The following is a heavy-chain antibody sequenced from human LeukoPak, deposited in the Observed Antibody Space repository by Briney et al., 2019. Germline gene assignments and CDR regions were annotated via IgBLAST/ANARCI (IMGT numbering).Heavy chain of an antibody. CDR3: ARDMDSGGGN. Sequence: GGSLSLSCAVSGLTLSNYGMSWVRQAPGKGLEGVSGINWDGGNEDYADSVKGRFTMSRDNAANFLYLQMDSLRAEDTAFYYCARDMDSGGGNWGQGTLVIVSS. CDR1: GLTLSNYG. J-gene: IGHJ4*02. V-gene: IGHV3-20*04. D-gene: IGHD2-2*03. CDR2: INWDGGNE.